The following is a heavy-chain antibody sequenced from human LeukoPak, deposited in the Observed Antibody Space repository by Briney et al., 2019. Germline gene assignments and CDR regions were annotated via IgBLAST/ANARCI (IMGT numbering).Heavy chain of an antibody. Sequence: GGSLRLSCAASGFTFTSYSINWVRQAPGKGLEWVSSISGSGIYIYYADSVKGRFTISRDNAKNSLYLQMNSLRAEDTAVYYCARGRDGDYAPDYWGQGTLVTVSS. CDR2: ISGSGIYI. V-gene: IGHV3-21*01. CDR1: GFTFTSYS. CDR3: ARGRDGDYAPDY. D-gene: IGHD4-17*01. J-gene: IGHJ4*02.